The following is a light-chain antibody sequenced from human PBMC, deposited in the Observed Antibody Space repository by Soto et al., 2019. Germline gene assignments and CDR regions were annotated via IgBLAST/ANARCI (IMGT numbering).Light chain of an antibody. J-gene: IGKJ4*01. CDR2: DAS. Sequence: EIVLTQSPATLSLSPWERATLSCRASQSINRHLAWYRQKPGQAPRLLIYDASNRATGIPARFSGSGSGTDFTLTINSLDPEDYGVYYCQHRSNWPPVTFGGGTKVEIK. CDR1: QSINRH. CDR3: QHRSNWPPVT. V-gene: IGKV3-11*01.